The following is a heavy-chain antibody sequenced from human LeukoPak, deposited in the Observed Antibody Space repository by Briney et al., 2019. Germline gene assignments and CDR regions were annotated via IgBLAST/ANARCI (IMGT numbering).Heavy chain of an antibody. CDR3: ARVIGWDEPFDI. J-gene: IGHJ3*02. V-gene: IGHV3-74*01. Sequence: NPGGSLRLSCAASGFTFSSYGMSWVRQAPGKGLVWVSRINTDGSSTNYADSVKGRFTVSRDNAKNTLYLQMNSLRAEDTAVYYCARVIGWDEPFDIWGQGTMVTVSS. CDR1: GFTFSSYG. D-gene: IGHD1-26*01. CDR2: INTDGSST.